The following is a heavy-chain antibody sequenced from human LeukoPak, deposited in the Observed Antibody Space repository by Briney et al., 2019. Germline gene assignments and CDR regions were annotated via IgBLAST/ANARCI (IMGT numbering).Heavy chain of an antibody. D-gene: IGHD6-13*01. V-gene: IGHV4-61*02. Sequence: SQTLSLTCTVSGGSISSDNYSWSWIRQPAGKGLEWIGRIYTSGSTNYNPSLKSRVTISVETSKNEFSLKLRSVTAADTAVYYCARVTGYRIEDYFDYWGQGTLVTVSS. J-gene: IGHJ4*02. CDR2: IYTSGST. CDR1: GGSISSDNYS. CDR3: ARVTGYRIEDYFDY.